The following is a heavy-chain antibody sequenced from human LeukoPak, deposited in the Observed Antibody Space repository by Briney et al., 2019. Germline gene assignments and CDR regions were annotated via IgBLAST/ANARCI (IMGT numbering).Heavy chain of an antibody. J-gene: IGHJ4*02. CDR1: GFTFSSYA. CDR2: ISYDGSNK. CDR3: ARDGAYFDWSYLFDY. D-gene: IGHD3-9*01. Sequence: GGSLRLSCAASGFTFSSYAMHWVRQAPGKGLEWVAVISYDGSNKYYADSVKGRFTISRDNSKNTLYLQMNSLRAEDTAVYYCARDGAYFDWSYLFDYWGQGTLVTVSS. V-gene: IGHV3-30-3*01.